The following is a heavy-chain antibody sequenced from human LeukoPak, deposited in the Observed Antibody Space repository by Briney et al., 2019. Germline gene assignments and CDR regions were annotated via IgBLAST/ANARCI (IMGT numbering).Heavy chain of an antibody. CDR3: AKNRGGSYYSGSDY. Sequence: GGSLRLSCAASGFTFSSDAMNCVRQAPGKGLEWVSAVRGGDAGTSYADSVKGRFTISRDNSKNTLYLQMNSLRAEDTAVYYCAKNRGGSYYSGSDYWGQGTLVTVSS. J-gene: IGHJ4*02. CDR2: VRGGDAGT. CDR1: GFTFSSDA. V-gene: IGHV3-23*01. D-gene: IGHD1-26*01.